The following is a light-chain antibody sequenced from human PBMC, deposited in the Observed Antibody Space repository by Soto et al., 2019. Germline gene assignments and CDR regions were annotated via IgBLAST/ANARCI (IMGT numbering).Light chain of an antibody. J-gene: IGKJ5*01. Sequence: IQMTHSPSPLSASVVYRVTITCLSSQRISSYLNWYQQKPGKAPKLLIYAASSLQSGVPSRFSGSGSGTDFTLTISSLQPEDFATYYCQQSYSSRSITFGQGTRLEIK. CDR1: QRISSY. V-gene: IGKV1-39*01. CDR3: QQSYSSRSIT. CDR2: AAS.